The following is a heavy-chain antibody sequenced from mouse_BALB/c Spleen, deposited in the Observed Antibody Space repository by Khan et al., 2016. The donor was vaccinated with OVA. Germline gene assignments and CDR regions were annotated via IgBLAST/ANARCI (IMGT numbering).Heavy chain of an antibody. CDR3: AAAYDRNDVDY. V-gene: IGHV1S134*01. Sequence: EVQLQESGAELGRPGSSVKLSCKTSGFTFTSYGIKWVKQRPGQGLEWIGYIYPGNGYTVYNEKFQGKATLTSDTSASTAYLQFRSLPSEDSAISVCAAAYDRNDVDYWGEGTTLTGSA. J-gene: IGHJ2*01. D-gene: IGHD2-14*01. CDR1: GFTFTSYG. CDR2: IYPGNGYT.